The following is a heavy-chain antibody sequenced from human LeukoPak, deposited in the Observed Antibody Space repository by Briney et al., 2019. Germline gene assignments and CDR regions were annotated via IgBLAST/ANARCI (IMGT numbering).Heavy chain of an antibody. V-gene: IGHV1-69*02. CDR3: AGLIAAAGTGWFDP. D-gene: IGHD6-13*01. CDR2: IIPILGIA. Sequence: GASVKVSCKASGGTSSSYTISWVRQAPGQGLEWMGRIIPILGIANYAQKFQGRVTITADKSTSTAYMELSSLRSEDTAVYYCAGLIAAAGTGWFDPWGQGTLVTVSS. J-gene: IGHJ5*02. CDR1: GGTSSSYT.